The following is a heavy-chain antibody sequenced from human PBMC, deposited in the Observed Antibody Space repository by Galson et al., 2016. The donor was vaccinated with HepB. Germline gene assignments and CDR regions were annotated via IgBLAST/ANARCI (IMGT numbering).Heavy chain of an antibody. Sequence: PALVKPTQTLTLTCTFSGFSHSARGMRVSWIRQPPGKALEWLARIDWDDDKFYSTSLKTRLTVSKDTSKKQVVLTMTNMDPVDTATYYCARLFTGYFDYWGQGTLVAVSS. CDR2: IDWDDDK. CDR1: GFSHSARGMR. V-gene: IGHV2-70*04. D-gene: IGHD3-10*01. J-gene: IGHJ4*02. CDR3: ARLFTGYFDY.